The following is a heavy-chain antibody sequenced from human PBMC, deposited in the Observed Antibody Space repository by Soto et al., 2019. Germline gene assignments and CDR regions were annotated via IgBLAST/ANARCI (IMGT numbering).Heavy chain of an antibody. CDR3: ARAYYGSGYYYYYGMDV. D-gene: IGHD3-10*01. CDR2: INHSGST. CDR1: GGSFSGYY. Sequence: SETLSLTCAVYGGSFSGYYWNWIRQPPGKGLEWIGEINHSGSTNYNPSLKSRVTISVDTSKNQFSLKLSSVTAADTAVYYCARAYYGSGYYYYYGMDVWGQGTTVTV. V-gene: IGHV4-34*01. J-gene: IGHJ6*02.